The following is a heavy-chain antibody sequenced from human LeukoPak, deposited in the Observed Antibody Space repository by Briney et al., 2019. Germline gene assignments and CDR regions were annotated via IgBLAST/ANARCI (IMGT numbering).Heavy chain of an antibody. J-gene: IGHJ4*02. CDR1: GFTVSNNY. Sequence: GGSLRLSCAASGFTVSNNYMSWVRQAPAKGLEWVSLIYGGGTTYYADSVKGRFTISSDSSKNTLYLQMNSLRAEDTAVYYCARAPNYGDYGCQWGRGTLVTVSS. CDR3: ARAPNYGDYGCQ. D-gene: IGHD4-17*01. V-gene: IGHV3-53*01. CDR2: IYGGGTT.